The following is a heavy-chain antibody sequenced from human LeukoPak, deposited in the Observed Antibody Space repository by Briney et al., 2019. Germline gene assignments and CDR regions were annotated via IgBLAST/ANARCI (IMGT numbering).Heavy chain of an antibody. D-gene: IGHD3-22*01. CDR2: INQDGTEK. CDR3: ARDRNYDSSGYYYPHFDS. V-gene: IGHV3-7*05. J-gene: IGHJ4*02. CDR1: GFSFSTYW. Sequence: PGGSLRLSCAASGFSFSTYWMTWVRQAPGKGLEWVANINQDGTEKNYVDSVKGRFTISRDNAKNSLYLQMNSLRGEDTAVYYCARDRNYDSSGYYYPHFDSWGQGTLVTVSS.